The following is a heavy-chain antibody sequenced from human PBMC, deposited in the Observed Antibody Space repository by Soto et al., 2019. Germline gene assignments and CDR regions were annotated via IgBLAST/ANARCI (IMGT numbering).Heavy chain of an antibody. CDR3: ARGPTTVTTAGFVYYFDY. CDR2: INPNSGGT. D-gene: IGHD4-17*01. J-gene: IGHJ4*02. V-gene: IGHV1-2*02. CDR1: GYTFTGYY. Sequence: AASVKVSCKASGYTFTGYYMHWVRQAPGQGLEWMGWINPNSGGTNYAQKFQGRVTMTRDTSISTAYMELSRLRSDDTAVYYCARGPTTVTTAGFVYYFDYWGQGTLVTVSS.